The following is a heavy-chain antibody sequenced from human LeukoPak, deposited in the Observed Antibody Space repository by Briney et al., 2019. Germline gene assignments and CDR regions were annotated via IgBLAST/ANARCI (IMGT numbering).Heavy chain of an antibody. CDR1: GYTFTGYY. Sequence: GASVKVSCKASGYTFTGYYMHWVRQAPGQGLEWMGWINPKSGGTSYAQKFQGRVTMTRDTSISTAYMEVSRLRSDDTAVYYCASGDNTLTGYQEFYSDYWGQGTLVTVSS. V-gene: IGHV1-2*02. CDR2: INPKSGGT. D-gene: IGHD3-9*01. CDR3: ASGDNTLTGYQEFYSDY. J-gene: IGHJ4*02.